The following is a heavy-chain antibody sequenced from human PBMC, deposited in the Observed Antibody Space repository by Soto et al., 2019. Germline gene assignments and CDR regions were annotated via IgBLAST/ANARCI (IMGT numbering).Heavy chain of an antibody. CDR1: GFTFSSHA. CDR3: ALWSYLDC. CDR2: ISGSDGKT. D-gene: IGHD3-10*01. J-gene: IGHJ1*01. V-gene: IGHV3-23*01. Sequence: GGSLRLSCAASGFTFSSHAMSWVRQAPGKGLEWVSTISGSDGKTFYADSVKGRFSISRDTSQSTLYLQMNSLRADDTAMYYCALWSYLDCWGQGTRVTVSS.